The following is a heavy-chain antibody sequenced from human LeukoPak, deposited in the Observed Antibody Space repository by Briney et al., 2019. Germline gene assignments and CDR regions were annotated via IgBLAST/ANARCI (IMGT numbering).Heavy chain of an antibody. Sequence: PSETLSLTCAVSGGSLSSPNWWSWVRQPPGKGLEWIGEIYHSGMTNYKTSLKSRVTISVDESKNQFSLKLSSVTPEDTAVYYCARAILWFGGIDYWGQGTLVTVSS. CDR1: GGSLSSPNW. D-gene: IGHD3-10*01. V-gene: IGHV4-4*02. CDR3: ARAILWFGGIDY. CDR2: IYHSGMT. J-gene: IGHJ4*02.